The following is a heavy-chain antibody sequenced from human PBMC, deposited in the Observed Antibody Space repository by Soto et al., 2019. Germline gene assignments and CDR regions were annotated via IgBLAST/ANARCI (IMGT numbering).Heavy chain of an antibody. CDR3: ARGHDGDYADPLYYYYGVDV. Sequence: QVQLQESGPGLVKPSGTLSLTCAVSGGSISSSDWWSWVRQPPGKGLEWMGEIYHSGSTNYNPSLKSRVTISVDKSKNQFSLKMSSGTAADTAVYYCARGHDGDYADPLYYYYGVDVWGQGTAVTVAS. D-gene: IGHD4-17*01. CDR1: GGSISSSDW. CDR2: IYHSGST. V-gene: IGHV4-4*02. J-gene: IGHJ6*02.